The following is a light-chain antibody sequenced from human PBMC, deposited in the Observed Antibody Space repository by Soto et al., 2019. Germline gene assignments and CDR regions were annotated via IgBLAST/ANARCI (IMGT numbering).Light chain of an antibody. J-gene: IGKJ1*01. CDR2: GAS. CDR3: QQYKAYPLT. Sequence: DIQMTQSPSSLSTSVGDRVTISCRASRDITDNLAWYQHKPGKAPRSLIYGASNLQSGVPSRFSGSGSGTEFTLTISSLQPEDFAVYYCQQYKAYPLTFGQGTTVEV. CDR1: RDITDN. V-gene: IGKV1-16*01.